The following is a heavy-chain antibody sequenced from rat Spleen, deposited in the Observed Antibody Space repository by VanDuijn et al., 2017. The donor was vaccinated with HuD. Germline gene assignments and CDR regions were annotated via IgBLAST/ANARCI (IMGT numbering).Heavy chain of an antibody. Sequence: QVQLMESGPGLVQPSETLSLTCTVSGFSLTTHSVHWVRQPPGRGLEWIATISTGGYTYYNSAVQSRLSISRDTSKSQVFLKMNSLQPEDTAMYFCARYWFDYWGQGVMVTVSS. V-gene: IGHV2-6*01. J-gene: IGHJ2*01. CDR3: ARYWFDY. CDR2: ISTGGYT. CDR1: GFSLTTHS.